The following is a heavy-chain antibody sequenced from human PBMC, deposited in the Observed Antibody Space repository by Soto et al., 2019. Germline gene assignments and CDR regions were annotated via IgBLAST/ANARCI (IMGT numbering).Heavy chain of an antibody. Sequence: EVQLLESGGGLVQPGGALRLSCAASGFTFSSHAMSWVRQAPGKGLEWVSSISAGGDGAYYADSVKGRFTISRANSNNTLYLQMNSLRTKDTAVYYCARDLWWYLHWGQGTLVTVSS. V-gene: IGHV3-23*01. D-gene: IGHD2-15*01. CDR1: GFTFSSHA. J-gene: IGHJ4*02. CDR3: ARDLWWYLH. CDR2: ISAGGDGA.